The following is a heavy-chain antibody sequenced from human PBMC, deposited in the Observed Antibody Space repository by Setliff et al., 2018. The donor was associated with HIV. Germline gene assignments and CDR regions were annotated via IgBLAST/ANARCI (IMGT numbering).Heavy chain of an antibody. CDR1: GFTFSNYA. Sequence: PGGSLRLSCAASGFTFSNYAMSWVRQAPGKGLEWVSSISGTGLNTYYSDSVKGRFAISRGNSKDTLYLQLNSLRAEDTAVYYCRIPPNGGRSFDVWGQGALVTVSS. CDR2: ISGTGLNT. CDR3: RIPPNGGRSFDV. V-gene: IGHV3-23*01. J-gene: IGHJ4*02. D-gene: IGHD2-8*01.